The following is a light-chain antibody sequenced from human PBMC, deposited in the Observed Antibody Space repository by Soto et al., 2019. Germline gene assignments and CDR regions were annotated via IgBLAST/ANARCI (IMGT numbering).Light chain of an antibody. V-gene: IGKV3-20*01. CDR1: QTVRNNY. CDR3: QHFGDSPVT. CDR2: GAS. Sequence: EFVLTPSPCTLSLSPGERATLSCRASQTVRNNYLAWCQQKPGQAPRLPIYGASTRATGIPDRFSGTGSGTDFTLTISRLEHEDFAVYYCQHFGDSPVTFGQGTRLEI. J-gene: IGKJ5*01.